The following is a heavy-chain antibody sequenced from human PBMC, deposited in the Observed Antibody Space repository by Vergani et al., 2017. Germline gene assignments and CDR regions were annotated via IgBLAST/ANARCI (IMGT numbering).Heavy chain of an antibody. V-gene: IGHV4-61*02. CDR2: FYTGGGT. CDR1: GGSISSGSYY. Sequence: QVQLQESGPGLVRPSQTLSLTCTVSGGSISSGSYYWSWFRQPAGKGLEWIGRFYTGGGTSYNPSLKSRVPISVDTSKNQFSLHLSSVTAADTAVYYCAGDPRYSTTWPFLLLDMDVWGQGTTVTVSS. CDR3: AGDPRYSTTWPFLLLDMDV. D-gene: IGHD6-13*01. J-gene: IGHJ6*02.